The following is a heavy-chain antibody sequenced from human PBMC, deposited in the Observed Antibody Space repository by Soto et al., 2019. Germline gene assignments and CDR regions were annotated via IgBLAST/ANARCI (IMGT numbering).Heavy chain of an antibody. J-gene: IGHJ6*02. CDR2: ISGSGGST. V-gene: IGHV3-23*01. CDR3: AKDLDLYYYYGMDV. CDR1: GFTFSSYA. D-gene: IGHD1-1*01. Sequence: GSLRLSCAAXGFTFSSYAMSWVRQAPGKGLEWVSAISGSGGSTYYADSVKGRFTISRDNSKNTLYLQMNSLRAEDTAVYYCAKDLDLYYYYGMDVWGQGTTVTVSS.